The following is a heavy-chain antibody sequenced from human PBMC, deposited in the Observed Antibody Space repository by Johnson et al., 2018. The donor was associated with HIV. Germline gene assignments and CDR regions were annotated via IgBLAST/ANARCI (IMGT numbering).Heavy chain of an antibody. J-gene: IGHJ3*02. D-gene: IGHD3-22*01. CDR2: ISYAGSKK. CDR1: GFTFSSYA. V-gene: IGHV3-30-3*01. Sequence: QVQLVESGGGVVQPGRSLRLSCAASGFTFSSYAMHWVRQAPGKGLEWVAVISYAGSKKYYADSVKGRCTISRDNSKNTLYLQMNSLRGEDTAVSYCATPPTHYYYSGCYAFDIWGQGTMVTVSS. CDR3: ATPPTHYYYSGCYAFDI.